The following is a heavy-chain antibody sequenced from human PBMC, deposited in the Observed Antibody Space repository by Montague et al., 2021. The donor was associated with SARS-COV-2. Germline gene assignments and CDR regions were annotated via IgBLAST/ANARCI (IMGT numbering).Heavy chain of an antibody. D-gene: IGHD3-16*01. CDR1: GGSISSYY. CDR2: IYYSGST. J-gene: IGHJ6*02. Sequence: SETLSLTCTVSGGSISSYYWSWIRQPPGKGLGWIGYIYYSGSTNYNPSLKSRVTISVDTSKNQFSLKLSSVTAADTAVYYCARSGGVYDYVWGSYLRRSTKYGMDVWGQGTTVTVSS. V-gene: IGHV4-59*01. CDR3: ARSGGVYDYVWGSYLRRSTKYGMDV.